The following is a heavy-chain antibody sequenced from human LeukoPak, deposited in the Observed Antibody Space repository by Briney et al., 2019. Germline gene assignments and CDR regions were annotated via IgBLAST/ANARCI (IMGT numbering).Heavy chain of an antibody. J-gene: IGHJ4*02. CDR1: GYSFTNYW. D-gene: IGHD5-24*01. V-gene: IGHV5-51*01. CDR3: ARQSYDYNYGDFDY. Sequence: GESLKISCKGSGYSFTNYWIGWVRQMPGKGLEWMGIVYPGDSDTRYSPSFQGQVTISADKSISTAYLQWSSLKASDTAMYYCARQSYDYNYGDFDYWGQGTLVTVSS. CDR2: VYPGDSDT.